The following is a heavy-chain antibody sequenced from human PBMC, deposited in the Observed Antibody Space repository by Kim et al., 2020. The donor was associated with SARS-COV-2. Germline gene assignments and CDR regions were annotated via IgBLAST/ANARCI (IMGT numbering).Heavy chain of an antibody. V-gene: IGHV3-74*01. CDR2: INSDGSST. Sequence: GGSLRLSCAASGFTFSSYWMHWVRQAPGKGLVWVSRINSDGSSTTYADSVKGRFTISRDNAKNTLYLQMNSLRAEDTAVYYCARENEMATIHFDYWGQGTLVTASS. J-gene: IGHJ4*02. CDR3: ARENEMATIHFDY. D-gene: IGHD5-12*01. CDR1: GFTFSSYW.